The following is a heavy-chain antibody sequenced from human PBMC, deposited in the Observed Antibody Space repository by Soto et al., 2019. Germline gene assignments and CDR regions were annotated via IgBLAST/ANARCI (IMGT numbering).Heavy chain of an antibody. Sequence: VQLLESGGGVVQPGGSLSLSCSASGRTFTTYVMTWVGQAPGEGLEWVSTVSGSGGSTFYADSVKGRFTISRDTSNNTLYLQMNSLRVEDTAVYYCAKDKGFGELIWGQGTMVIVSS. D-gene: IGHD3-10*01. J-gene: IGHJ3*02. CDR1: GRTFTTYV. CDR3: AKDKGFGELI. V-gene: IGHV3-23*01. CDR2: VSGSGGST.